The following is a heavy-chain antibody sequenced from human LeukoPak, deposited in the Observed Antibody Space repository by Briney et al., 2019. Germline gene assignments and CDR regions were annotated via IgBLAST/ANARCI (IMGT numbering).Heavy chain of an antibody. CDR3: ATEMTSVVPDY. CDR1: GHTLSEMT. D-gene: IGHD4-11*01. V-gene: IGHV1-24*01. Sequence: GASVKVTCKVSGHTLSEMTMHWGRQAPGKGLGWMGGFDPENDERMYARKFRGRVTMTEDTSTDTAYMELSSLRSEDTAVYFCATEMTSVVPDYWGQGTLVTVSS. J-gene: IGHJ4*02. CDR2: FDPENDER.